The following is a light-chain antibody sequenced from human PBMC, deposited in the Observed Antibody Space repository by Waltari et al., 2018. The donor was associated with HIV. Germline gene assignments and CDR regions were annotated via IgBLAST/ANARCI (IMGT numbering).Light chain of an antibody. J-gene: IGKJ4*01. CDR3: QQYFTVRPT. CDR1: RTVLSQSYNPNY. V-gene: IGKV4-1*01. Sequence: DIVMTQSPESLTVSLGARATINCRTSRTVLSQSYNPNYLALSQQQPRQSPPVLIFWTSPRQAGAPNRFSASGSGTNFSLTISSLPAEDVALYYCQQYFTVRPTFGGGTKVEI. CDR2: WTS.